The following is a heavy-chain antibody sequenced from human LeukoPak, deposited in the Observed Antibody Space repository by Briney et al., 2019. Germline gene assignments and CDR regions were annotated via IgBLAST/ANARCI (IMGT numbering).Heavy chain of an antibody. CDR3: ARRGSIVGATRPFDY. D-gene: IGHD1-26*01. Sequence: SETLSLTCTVSGGSISSSSYYWGWIRQPPGKGLEWIGSIYYSGSTYYNPSLKSRVTISVDTSKNEFSLKLSSVTAADTAVYYCARRGSIVGATRPFDYWGQGTLVTVSS. V-gene: IGHV4-39*01. CDR2: IYYSGST. J-gene: IGHJ4*02. CDR1: GGSISSSSYY.